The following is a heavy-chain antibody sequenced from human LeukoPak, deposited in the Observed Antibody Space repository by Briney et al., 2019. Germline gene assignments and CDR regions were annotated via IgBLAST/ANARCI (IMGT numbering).Heavy chain of an antibody. CDR3: ARSDAGYSSGWYGVN. CDR1: GFSFNNCA. CDR2: ISYDGSNR. D-gene: IGHD6-19*01. Sequence: PGRSLRLSCAASGFSFNNCATHWVRQAPGKGLEWVAVISYDGSNRQYADSVKGRFTISRDTSKNTLYLQMNSLRAEDAAVYYCARSDAGYSSGWYGVNWGQGTLVTVSS. J-gene: IGHJ4*02. V-gene: IGHV3-30*03.